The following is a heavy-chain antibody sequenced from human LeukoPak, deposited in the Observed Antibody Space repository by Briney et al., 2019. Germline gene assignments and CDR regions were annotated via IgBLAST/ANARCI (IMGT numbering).Heavy chain of an antibody. CDR1: GGSFSGYY. Sequence: SETLSLTCAVYGGSFSGYYWSWIRQPPGKGLEWIGEINHSGSTNYNPSLKSRVTLSVDTSKNQFSLKLSSVTAADTAVYYCARRGYERWLQIPRATHRTSFDYWGQGTLVTVSS. V-gene: IGHV4-34*01. J-gene: IGHJ4*02. CDR2: INHSGST. CDR3: ARRGYERWLQIPRATHRTSFDY. D-gene: IGHD5-24*01.